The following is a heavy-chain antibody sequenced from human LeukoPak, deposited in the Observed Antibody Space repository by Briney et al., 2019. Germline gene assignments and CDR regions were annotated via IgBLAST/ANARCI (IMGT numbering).Heavy chain of an antibody. J-gene: IGHJ4*02. CDR1: GFTFSTYS. Sequence: GGSLRLSCVASGFTFSTYSMNWVRQAPGKGLEWVSYISSSSSIIHYADSVKGRFTISRDNSRNTLYLQMNSLRAEDTAVYYCAKGVRRSSDYSSPVDYWGQGTLVTVSS. CDR2: ISSSSSII. D-gene: IGHD3-22*01. CDR3: AKGVRRSSDYSSPVDY. V-gene: IGHV3-48*01.